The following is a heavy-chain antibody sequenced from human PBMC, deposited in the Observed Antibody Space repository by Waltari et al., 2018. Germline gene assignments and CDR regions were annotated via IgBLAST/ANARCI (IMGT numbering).Heavy chain of an antibody. CDR3: ARENWETDRASHSP. CDR1: GFTFTNYG. J-gene: IGHJ5*02. Sequence: QVQLVQSGAEVKMPGASVKVSCKASGFTFTNYGFSWVRQAPGQGLEWMGWISAYNGVTDYAQNFKDRVTLTTDRYTSTVYMEVRSLRSADTAIYYCARENWETDRASHSPWGQGTLVTVSS. V-gene: IGHV1-18*01. D-gene: IGHD1-26*01. CDR2: ISAYNGVT.